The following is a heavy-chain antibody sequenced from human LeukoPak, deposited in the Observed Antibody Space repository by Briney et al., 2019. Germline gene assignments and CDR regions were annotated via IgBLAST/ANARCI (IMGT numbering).Heavy chain of an antibody. D-gene: IGHD1-26*01. Sequence: GGTLRLSCAASGFTFSSFGMSWVRQAPGKGLEWVSFIRYDGSNKYYADSVKGRFTISRDNSKNTLYLQMNSLRAEDTAVYYCAKDLLVVGVGATRDDYWGQGTLVTVSS. V-gene: IGHV3-30*02. CDR2: IRYDGSNK. J-gene: IGHJ4*02. CDR3: AKDLLVVGVGATRDDY. CDR1: GFTFSSFG.